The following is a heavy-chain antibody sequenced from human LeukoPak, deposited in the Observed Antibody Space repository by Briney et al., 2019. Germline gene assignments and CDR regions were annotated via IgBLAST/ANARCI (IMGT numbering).Heavy chain of an antibody. CDR1: GDSVSSNIAA. V-gene: IGHV6-1*01. CDR3: ARSIAVAGNYFDY. J-gene: IGHJ4*02. Sequence: SQTLSLTCAISGDSVSSNIAAWNWIRQSPSRGLEWLGRTYSRSKWYNDYAVSVKSRITINPDTSKNQFSLQPNSVTPGDTAVYYCARSIAVAGNYFDYWGQGTLVTVSS. D-gene: IGHD6-19*01. CDR2: TYSRSKWYN.